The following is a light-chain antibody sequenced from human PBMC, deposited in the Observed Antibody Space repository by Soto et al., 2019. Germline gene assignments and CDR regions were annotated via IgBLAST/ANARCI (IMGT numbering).Light chain of an antibody. Sequence: DIQMTQSPSTLSASVGDRVTITCRASQSISSWLAWYQQKPGKAPKLLIYKASSLESGVPSRFSGSGSRTEFTLTISSLQPDDYGTYYCQQYYDFRTFGQGTKVDIK. CDR1: QSISSW. J-gene: IGKJ1*01. CDR3: QQYYDFRT. V-gene: IGKV1-5*03. CDR2: KAS.